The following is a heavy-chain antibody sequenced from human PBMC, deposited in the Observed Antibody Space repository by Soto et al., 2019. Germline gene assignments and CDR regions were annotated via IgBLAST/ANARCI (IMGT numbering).Heavy chain of an antibody. Sequence: SETLSLTCTVSGGSISSYYWSWIRQPAGKGLEWIGRIYTSGSTNYNPSLKGRVTMSVDTSKNQFSLKLSSVTAADTAVYYCARAGAYGSGSYYPRWFDPWGQGTLVTVSS. CDR2: IYTSGST. D-gene: IGHD3-10*01. V-gene: IGHV4-4*07. CDR1: GGSISSYY. CDR3: ARAGAYGSGSYYPRWFDP. J-gene: IGHJ5*02.